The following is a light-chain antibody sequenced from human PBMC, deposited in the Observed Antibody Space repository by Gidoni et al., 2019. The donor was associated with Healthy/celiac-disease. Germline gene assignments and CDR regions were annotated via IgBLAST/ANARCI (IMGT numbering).Light chain of an antibody. CDR1: QSISSW. V-gene: IGKV1-5*03. Sequence: DIQMTQSPSTLSASVGDRVTITCRASQSISSWLDWYQRKPGKAPKLLIYKAASLESGVPSRFSGSGSVTEFTLTISSLQPDDFATYYCQQYNSYPWTFGQGTKVEIK. CDR3: QQYNSYPWT. J-gene: IGKJ1*01. CDR2: KAA.